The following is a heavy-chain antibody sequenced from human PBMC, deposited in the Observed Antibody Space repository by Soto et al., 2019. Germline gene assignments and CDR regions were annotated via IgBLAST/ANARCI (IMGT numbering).Heavy chain of an antibody. D-gene: IGHD4-17*01. CDR1: GYTFTDYY. V-gene: IGHV1-2*02. CDR2: INPNSGGT. J-gene: IGHJ6*02. CDR3: PRDPTTVTLGYYYGVEV. Sequence: GASVKVSCKASGYTFTDYYRHWVRQAPGQQGEWMGWINPNSGGTNYAQRFQGRVTMTRHRSISAADMELSGLTASDTDVCDCPRDPTTVTLGYYYGVEVWGQGTTVPVSS.